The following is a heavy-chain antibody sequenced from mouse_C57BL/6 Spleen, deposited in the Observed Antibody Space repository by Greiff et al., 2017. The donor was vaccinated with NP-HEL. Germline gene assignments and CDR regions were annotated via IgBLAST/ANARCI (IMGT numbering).Heavy chain of an antibody. V-gene: IGHV10-1*01. CDR2: IRSKSNNYAT. D-gene: IGHD1-1*01. Sequence: EVHLVESGGGLVQPKGSLKLSCAASGFSFNTYAMNWVRQAPGKGLEWVARIRSKSNNYATYYADSVKDRFTISRDDSESMLYLQMNNLKTEDTAMYYCVRHGSYYYGSSYVGAMDYWGQGTSVTVSS. CDR3: VRHGSYYYGSSYVGAMDY. CDR1: GFSFNTYA. J-gene: IGHJ4*01.